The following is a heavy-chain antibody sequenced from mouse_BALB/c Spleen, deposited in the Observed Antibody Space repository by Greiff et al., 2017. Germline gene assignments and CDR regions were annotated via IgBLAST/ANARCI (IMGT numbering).Heavy chain of an antibody. J-gene: IGHJ2*01. V-gene: IGHV5-6-4*01. D-gene: IGHD2-4*01. CDR3: TRDPHMITTGENY. CDR2: ISSGGSYT. Sequence: DGMLVESGGGLVKPGGSLKLSCAASGFTFSSYTMSWVRQTPEKRLEWVATISSGGSYTYYPDSVKGRFTISRDNAKNTLYLQMSSLKSEDTAMYYCTRDPHMITTGENYWGQGTTLTVSS. CDR1: GFTFSSYT.